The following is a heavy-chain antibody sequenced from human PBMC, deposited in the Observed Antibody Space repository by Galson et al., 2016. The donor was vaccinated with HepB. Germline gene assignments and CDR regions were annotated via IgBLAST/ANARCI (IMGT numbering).Heavy chain of an antibody. Sequence: SLRLSCAASGFTFSSFGMHWVRQAPGKGLEWVAVISYDGSNKYYADSVKGRFTISRDNSKNTLHLQINGLRSEDTAVYYCAKDMSAVAGRGGYYYYYGMDVWGQGNPGHRLL. CDR1: GFTFSSFG. J-gene: IGHJ6*02. CDR3: AKDMSAVAGRGGYYYYYGMDV. CDR2: ISYDGSNK. V-gene: IGHV3-30*18. D-gene: IGHD6-13*01.